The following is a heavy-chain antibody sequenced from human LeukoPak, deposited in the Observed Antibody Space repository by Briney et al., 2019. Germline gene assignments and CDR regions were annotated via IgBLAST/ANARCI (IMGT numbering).Heavy chain of an antibody. CDR1: GGSISSYY. CDR2: IYYSGST. V-gene: IGHV4-59*12. D-gene: IGHD5-18*01. CDR3: ARAQLRHAFDI. J-gene: IGHJ3*02. Sequence: PSETLSLTCTVSGGSISSYYWSWIRQPPGKGLEWIGYIYYSGSTNYNPSLKSRVTISVDTSKNQFSLKLSSVTAADTAVYYCARAQLRHAFDIWGQGTMVTVSS.